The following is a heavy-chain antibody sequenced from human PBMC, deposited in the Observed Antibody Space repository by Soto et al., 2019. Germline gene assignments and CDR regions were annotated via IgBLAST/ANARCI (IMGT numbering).Heavy chain of an antibody. CDR1: GGTFSSYA. V-gene: IGHV1-69*01. D-gene: IGHD2-2*01. Sequence: QVQLVQSGAEVTKPGSSVKVSCKASGGTFSSYAISWVRQAPGQGLEWMGGIIPIFRIANYAQKFQGRVTITADESTSTAYMELSSLRSEDTAVYYCATSSTGYCSSSSCYLYGMDVWGQGTTVTVSS. CDR3: ATSSTGYCSSSSCYLYGMDV. J-gene: IGHJ6*02. CDR2: IIPIFRIA.